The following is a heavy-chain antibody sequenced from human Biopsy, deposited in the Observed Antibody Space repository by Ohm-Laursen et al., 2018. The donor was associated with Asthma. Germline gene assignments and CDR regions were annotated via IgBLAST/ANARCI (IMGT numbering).Heavy chain of an antibody. CDR2: ISGSGGST. CDR1: GFSFNSYA. Sequence: GSLRLSCAASGFSFNSYAMSWVRQPPGKGLEWVSAISGSGGSTYYANSVKGPFTISRENSKNTLYQQMNSQRAEDTAVNYCAENIGSKEGYWGQGTLVTVSS. D-gene: IGHD5/OR15-5a*01. V-gene: IGHV3-23*01. CDR3: AENIGSKEGY. J-gene: IGHJ4*02.